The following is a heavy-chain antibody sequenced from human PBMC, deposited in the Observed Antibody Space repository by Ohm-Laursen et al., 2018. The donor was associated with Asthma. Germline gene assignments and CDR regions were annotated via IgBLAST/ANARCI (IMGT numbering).Heavy chain of an antibody. V-gene: IGHV1-46*01. Sequence: SVKVFCKASGYTFTSYYMHWVRQAPGQGLEWMGIINPNGGSTTYAQKFQGRVTMTRDTSTSTVYMDLSSLSSEDTAVYYCARAYCRSTSCYDYWGQGSLVTVSS. CDR2: INPNGGST. CDR1: GYTFTSYY. D-gene: IGHD2-2*01. J-gene: IGHJ4*02. CDR3: ARAYCRSTSCYDY.